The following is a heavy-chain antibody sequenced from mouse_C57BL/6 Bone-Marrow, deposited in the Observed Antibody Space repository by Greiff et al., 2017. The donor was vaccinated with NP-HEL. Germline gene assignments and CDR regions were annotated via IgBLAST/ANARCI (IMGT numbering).Heavy chain of an antibody. CDR2: ISSGGDYI. CDR3: TRVFYGSSYDCAY. J-gene: IGHJ2*01. D-gene: IGHD1-1*01. V-gene: IGHV5-9-1*02. Sequence: EVTLVESGEGLVKPGGSLKLSCAASGFTFSSYAMSWVRQTPEKRLEWVAYISSGGDYIYYADTVTGRFTISRENARNTLYLHMSSLKSEDTAMYYCTRVFYGSSYDCAYWGQGTTLTVSS. CDR1: GFTFSSYA.